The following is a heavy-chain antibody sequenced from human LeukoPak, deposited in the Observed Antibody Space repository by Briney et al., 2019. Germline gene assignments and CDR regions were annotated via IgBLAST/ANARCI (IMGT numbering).Heavy chain of an antibody. CDR1: GFTFSSYW. Sequence: GGSLRLSCAASGFTFSSYWMSWVRQALGKGLEWVSSISTSSIYIYYANSLKGRFTISRDNAKNSLYLQMNSLRVEDTAVYYCARGRDGYTLIDAFDIWGQGTMVTVSS. V-gene: IGHV3-21*01. D-gene: IGHD5-24*01. J-gene: IGHJ3*02. CDR2: ISTSSIYI. CDR3: ARGRDGYTLIDAFDI.